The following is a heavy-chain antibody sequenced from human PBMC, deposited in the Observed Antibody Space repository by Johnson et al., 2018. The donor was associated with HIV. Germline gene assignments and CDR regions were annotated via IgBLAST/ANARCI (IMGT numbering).Heavy chain of an antibody. Sequence: VQLVESGGGVVQPGRSLRLSCAASGFAFSNYDMHWVRQPAEKGLEWVSAIGSGGDTYYAGSVKGRFTISRDNAKNSLYLQMDTLRAEDTAVYYCARDYRGALDIWGQGTMVTVSS. CDR1: GFAFSNYD. D-gene: IGHD4-11*01. J-gene: IGHJ3*02. CDR2: IGSGGDT. CDR3: ARDYRGALDI. V-gene: IGHV3-13*01.